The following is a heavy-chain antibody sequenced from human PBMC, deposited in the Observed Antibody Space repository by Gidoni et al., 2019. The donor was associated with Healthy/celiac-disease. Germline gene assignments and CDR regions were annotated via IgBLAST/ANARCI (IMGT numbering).Heavy chain of an antibody. CDR1: GGYFSGYY. V-gene: IGHV4-34*01. J-gene: IGHJ5*02. CDR2: INHSGST. Sequence: QVQLQQWGAGRLKPPETLSLTCAVYGGYFSGYYWRWIRQPPGTGLEWIGEINHSGSTNYNPSLQSRVSLSVDTSKNQFSLKLSSLTAADTAVYYCARGSFSYDFWSGPRWFDPWGQGTLVTVSS. D-gene: IGHD3-3*01. CDR3: ARGSFSYDFWSGPRWFDP.